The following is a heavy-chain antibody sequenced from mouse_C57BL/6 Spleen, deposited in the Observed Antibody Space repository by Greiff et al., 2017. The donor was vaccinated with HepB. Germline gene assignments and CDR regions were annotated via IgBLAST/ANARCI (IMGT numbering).Heavy chain of an antibody. CDR2: ISSGSSTI. J-gene: IGHJ1*03. CDR3: ARRVYWYFDV. CDR1: GFTFSDYG. Sequence: EVKLVESGGGLVKPGGSLKLSCAASGFTFSDYGMHWVRQAPEKGPEWVAYISSGSSTIYYADTVKGRFTISRDNAKNTLFLQMTSLRSEDTAMYYCARRVYWYFDVWGTGTTVTVSS. V-gene: IGHV5-17*01.